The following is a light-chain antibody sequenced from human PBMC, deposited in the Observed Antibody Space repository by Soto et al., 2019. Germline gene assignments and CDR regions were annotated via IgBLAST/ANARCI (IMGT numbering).Light chain of an antibody. Sequence: EIVLTQSPDTLSLSPGESATLSCRASQSVKSNYLAWYQQKPGQAPRFLIYDASTRATGIPDRFSGSGSGPDFTLTISSLEPEDFAVYYCQQYGATPLTFGGGTEVDIK. CDR1: QSVKSNY. CDR2: DAS. CDR3: QQYGATPLT. J-gene: IGKJ4*01. V-gene: IGKV3-20*01.